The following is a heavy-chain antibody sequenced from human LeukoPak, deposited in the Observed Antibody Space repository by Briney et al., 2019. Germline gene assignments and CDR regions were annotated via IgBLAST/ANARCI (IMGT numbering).Heavy chain of an antibody. D-gene: IGHD3-3*01. J-gene: IGHJ4*02. CDR1: GFTLSSYS. Sequence: GGSLRLSCAASGFTLSSYSMNWVRQAPGKGLEWVSSISSSSSYIYYADSVKGRFTISRDNAKNSLYLQMDSLRAEDTAVYYCARDGSTYYDFWSGYSALDYWGQGTLVTVSS. CDR2: ISSSSSYI. CDR3: ARDGSTYYDFWSGYSALDY. V-gene: IGHV3-21*01.